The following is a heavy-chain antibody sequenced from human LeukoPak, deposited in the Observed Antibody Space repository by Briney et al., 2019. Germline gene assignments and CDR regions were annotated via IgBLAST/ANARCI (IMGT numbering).Heavy chain of an antibody. J-gene: IGHJ4*02. CDR1: GFAFSSYR. V-gene: IGHV3-48*04. D-gene: IGHD2-2*01. Sequence: SGGSLRLSCAASGFAFSSYRMNWVRQAPGQGLEWVSYITSSSSTIFYADSAKGRFTISRDNAKNSLYLQMNSLRAEDTAVYYCARAPWRTSDYWGQGALVTVSS. CDR2: ITSSSSTI. CDR3: ARAPWRTSDY.